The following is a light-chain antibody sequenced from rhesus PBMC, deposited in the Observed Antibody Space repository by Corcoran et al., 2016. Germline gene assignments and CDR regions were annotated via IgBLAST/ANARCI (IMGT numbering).Light chain of an antibody. CDR3: QHYYDNPLT. V-gene: IGKV1S12*01. J-gene: IGKJ4*01. CDR1: QNIYSN. CDR2: VAS. Sequence: DIQMTQSPSALSASVGDRVTISCRASQNIYSNLAWYQQKPGKAPNLLIYVASSLQTGIPSRFSGSGFGTDFTLTISSLQPEDSAAYYCQHYYDNPLTFGGGTEVELK.